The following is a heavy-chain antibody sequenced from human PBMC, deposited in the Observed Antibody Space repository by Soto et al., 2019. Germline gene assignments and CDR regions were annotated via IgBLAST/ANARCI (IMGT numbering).Heavy chain of an antibody. CDR1: SYSVPSSDYY. V-gene: IGHV4-39*01. CDR3: APLSVSLSGPYGIHV. D-gene: IGHD2-15*01. Sequence: SETVSLTCSVSSYSVPSSDYYWAWIRQPPGKGLEWIGSMFYSGLTYYNPSLKSRVTLSVDTSKNQFSVRLNSVTAADTAVYYCAPLSVSLSGPYGIHVWGQGTTVTVSS. CDR2: MFYSGLT. J-gene: IGHJ6*02.